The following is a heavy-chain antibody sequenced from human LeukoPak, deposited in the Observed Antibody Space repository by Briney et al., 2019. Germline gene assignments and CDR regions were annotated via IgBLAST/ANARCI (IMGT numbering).Heavy chain of an antibody. Sequence: GGSLRLSCAASGFAFSSYWMTWVRQAPGKGLEWVANIKPDGSGKNYVDSVKGRFTISRDNAKNSLYLQMRGLRAEDTAVYYCARERRTTSAFDIWGQGTMVTVSS. V-gene: IGHV3-7*01. J-gene: IGHJ3*02. D-gene: IGHD1-1*01. CDR2: IKPDGSGK. CDR1: GFAFSSYW. CDR3: ARERRTTSAFDI.